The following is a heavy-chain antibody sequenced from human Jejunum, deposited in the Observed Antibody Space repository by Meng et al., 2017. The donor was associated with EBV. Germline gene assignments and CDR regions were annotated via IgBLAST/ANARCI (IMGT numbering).Heavy chain of an antibody. D-gene: IGHD5-24*01. V-gene: IGHV1-18*01. J-gene: IGHJ4*02. CDR2: ISVYRGNT. Sequence: QVQLGQSGAEVKKPGASVKVSCKASGYDFINSGTSWVRQAPGQGLEWMGWISVYRGNTNYAQRFQDRVTLTTNTSTSTVYMELRSLTSDDTAVYYCARDRSNSDYWGQGTLVTVSS. CDR1: GYDFINSG. CDR3: ARDRSNSDY.